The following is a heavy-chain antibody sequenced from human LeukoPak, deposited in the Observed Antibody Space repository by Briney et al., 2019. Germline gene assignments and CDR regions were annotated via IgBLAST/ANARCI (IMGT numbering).Heavy chain of an antibody. V-gene: IGHV3-7*01. CDR2: IKEDGSEK. CDR3: AKVIGVAVGSLDY. J-gene: IGHJ4*02. CDR1: GFTFSSYS. D-gene: IGHD6-19*01. Sequence: GGSLRLTCVASGFTFSSYSMNWVRQAPGKGLEWVANIKEDGSEKFYVDSVKGRFTISRDNAKNSLYLQMNTLRAEDTAVYYCAKVIGVAVGSLDYWGQGTLVTVSS.